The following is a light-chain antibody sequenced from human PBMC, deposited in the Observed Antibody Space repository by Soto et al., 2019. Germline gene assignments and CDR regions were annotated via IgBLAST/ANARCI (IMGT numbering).Light chain of an antibody. CDR1: QGISNY. CDR2: AAS. Sequence: IQLTQSPSSLSASVGDRVTITCRASQGISNYLAWYQQKPGKLPKLLIYAASTLQSGVPSRFSGSGSGTDFTLTISSLQPEDVASYYCQNHNSAPITFGQGTRLEIK. CDR3: QNHNSAPIT. V-gene: IGKV1-27*01. J-gene: IGKJ5*01.